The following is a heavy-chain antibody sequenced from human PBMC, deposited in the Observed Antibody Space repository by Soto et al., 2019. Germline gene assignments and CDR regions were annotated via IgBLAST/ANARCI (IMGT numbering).Heavy chain of an antibody. J-gene: IGHJ4*02. D-gene: IGHD3-22*01. Sequence: GGSLRLSCAASGFTFSSDGMHWVRQAPGKGLEWVAVISYDGSNKYYADSVKGRFTISRDNSKNTLYLQMNSLRAEDTAVYYCAKDGSGSVDYWGQGTLVTVSS. CDR2: ISYDGSNK. CDR3: AKDGSGSVDY. CDR1: GFTFSSDG. V-gene: IGHV3-30*18.